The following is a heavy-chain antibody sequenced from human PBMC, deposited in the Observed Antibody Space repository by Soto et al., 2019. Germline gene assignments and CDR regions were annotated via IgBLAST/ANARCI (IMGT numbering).Heavy chain of an antibody. Sequence: QITLKESGPTLVKPTQTLTLTCTFSGFSLSTSGVGVGWIRQPPGKALEWLALIYWDDDKRYSPSLKSRLTITKDTSKNQVVLTMTNIDPVDTATYYCAHQPTGYDILTGYYIEAKYYFDYWGQGTLVTVSS. CDR2: IYWDDDK. J-gene: IGHJ4*02. V-gene: IGHV2-5*02. CDR3: AHQPTGYDILTGYYIEAKYYFDY. CDR1: GFSLSTSGVG. D-gene: IGHD3-9*01.